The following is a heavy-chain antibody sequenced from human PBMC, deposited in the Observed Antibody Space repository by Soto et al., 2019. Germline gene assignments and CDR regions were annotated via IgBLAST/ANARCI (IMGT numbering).Heavy chain of an antibody. J-gene: IGHJ4*02. V-gene: IGHV3-48*03. CDR3: VRYCSAALCNGVATRSFDS. Sequence: EVQLVESGGALVQPGGSLRLSCAASRFTFSTYEMHWVRQAPGKGLEWVSYISSSGSTVYYADSVRGRFTISRDNTRNSLYLQMNGLGDEDTALYYCVRYCSAALCNGVATRSFDSWGQGTLVTVSS. D-gene: IGHD5-12*01. CDR1: RFTFSTYE. CDR2: ISSSGSTV.